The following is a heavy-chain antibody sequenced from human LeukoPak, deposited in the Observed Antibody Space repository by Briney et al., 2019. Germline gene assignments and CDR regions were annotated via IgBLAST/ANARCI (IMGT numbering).Heavy chain of an antibody. Sequence: PGGSLRLSCAASGFTFSSYGMDLVRQAPGKGLEWVAFIRYDGSNKYYADSVKGRFTISRDNSKNTLYLQMNSLRAEDTAVYYCAKAGVLLWFGEPPPRFDYWGQGTLVTVSS. CDR1: GFTFSSYG. CDR2: IRYDGSNK. J-gene: IGHJ4*02. V-gene: IGHV3-30*02. D-gene: IGHD3-10*01. CDR3: AKAGVLLWFGEPPPRFDY.